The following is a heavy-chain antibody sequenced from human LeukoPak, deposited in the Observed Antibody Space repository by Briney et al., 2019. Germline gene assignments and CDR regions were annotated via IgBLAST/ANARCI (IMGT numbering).Heavy chain of an antibody. CDR1: GFTFSSYA. J-gene: IGHJ4*02. D-gene: IGHD3-22*01. CDR3: AKLLYYDSSGYYYLATEFDY. Sequence: GGSLRLSCAASGFTFSSYAMSWVRQAPGKGLEWVSAISGSGGSTYYADSVKGRFTISRDNSKNTLYLQMNSLRAEATAVYYCAKLLYYDSSGYYYLATEFDYSGQGALVTVSS. V-gene: IGHV3-23*01. CDR2: ISGSGGST.